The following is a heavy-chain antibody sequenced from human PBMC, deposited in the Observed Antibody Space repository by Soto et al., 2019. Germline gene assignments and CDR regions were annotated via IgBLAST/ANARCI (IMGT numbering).Heavy chain of an antibody. CDR1: GYTFSNYG. J-gene: IGHJ4*02. Sequence: QVQLVQSGPEVKKPGASVKVSCKGSGYTFSNYGVTWVRQAPGQGLERLAWVSAYNRNTDYAKKLEDRATMTIDTSTNPAYLELRGLTHDDTAVYYCARERRWEPLLYWGQGTL. D-gene: IGHD1-26*01. CDR3: ARERRWEPLLY. CDR2: VSAYNRNT. V-gene: IGHV1-18*01.